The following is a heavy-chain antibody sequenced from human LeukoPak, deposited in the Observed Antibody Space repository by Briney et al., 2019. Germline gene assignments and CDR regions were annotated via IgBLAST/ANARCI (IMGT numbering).Heavy chain of an antibody. CDR1: GFIFTSYY. CDR3: ARYTTGTTPDYYYYYYYMDV. CDR2: INPNSGGT. D-gene: IGHD1-1*01. Sequence: ASVKVSCKASGFIFTSYYIHWVRQAPGQGLEWMGWINPNSGGTNYAQKFQGWVTMTRDTSISTAYMELSRLRSDDTAVYYCARYTTGTTPDYYYYYYYMDVWGKGTTVTVSS. V-gene: IGHV1-2*04. J-gene: IGHJ6*03.